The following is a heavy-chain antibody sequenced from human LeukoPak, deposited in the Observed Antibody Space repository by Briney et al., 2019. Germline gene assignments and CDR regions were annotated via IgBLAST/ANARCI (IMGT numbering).Heavy chain of an antibody. CDR2: ISYDGSNK. V-gene: IGHV3-30*18. CDR3: AKDHSEQQLIY. D-gene: IGHD6-13*01. CDR1: GFTFSSYG. Sequence: PGGSLRLSCAASGFTFSSYGMHWVRQAPGKGLEWVAVISYDGSNKYYADSVKGRFTISRDNSKNTLYLQMNSLRAEDTAVYYCAKDHSEQQLIYWGQGTLVTVSS. J-gene: IGHJ4*02.